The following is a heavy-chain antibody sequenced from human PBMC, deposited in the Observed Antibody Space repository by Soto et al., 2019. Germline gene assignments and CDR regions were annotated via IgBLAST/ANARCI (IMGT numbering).Heavy chain of an antibody. V-gene: IGHV4-38-2*02. D-gene: IGHD6-19*01. CDR3: ARVHVMVVAGSTFDY. J-gene: IGHJ4*01. CDR2: IYHGGTT. Sequence: SETLSLTCTVSVYSVSIGAYWAWIRQPPGKGPECIASIYHGGTTFYNPSLKSRITISVDTSNNQFSLKLTSVTAADTAVYYCARVHVMVVAGSTFDYWGHGTLVTVSS. CDR1: VYSVSIGAY.